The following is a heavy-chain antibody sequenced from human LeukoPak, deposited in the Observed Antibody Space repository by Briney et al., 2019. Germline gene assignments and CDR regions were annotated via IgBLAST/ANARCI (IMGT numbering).Heavy chain of an antibody. Sequence: SVKVSCKASGGTFSSYAISWVRQAPGQGLEWMGRNIPILGIANYAQKFQGRVTMTEDTSTDTAYMELSSLRSEDTAVYYCATVLSSSSWYDFRYFDLWGRGTLVTVSS. CDR1: GGTFSSYA. CDR2: NIPILGIA. D-gene: IGHD6-13*01. CDR3: ATVLSSSSWYDFRYFDL. V-gene: IGHV1-69*04. J-gene: IGHJ2*01.